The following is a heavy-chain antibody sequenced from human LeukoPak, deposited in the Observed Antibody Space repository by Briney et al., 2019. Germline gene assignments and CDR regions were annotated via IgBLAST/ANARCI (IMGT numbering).Heavy chain of an antibody. D-gene: IGHD6-19*01. CDR1: GYTFTSYY. J-gene: IGHJ3*02. CDR3: AGVAEGGTYSSNRGDFDI. Sequence: ASVKVSCKASGYTFTSYYMHWVRQAPGQGLKWMGVINPSDGSTSYSPNFQGRVTMARDTSTSTVYMELSSLRSEDTAVYYCAGVAEGGTYSSNRGDFDIWGQGTMVTVSS. V-gene: IGHV1-46*01. CDR2: INPSDGST.